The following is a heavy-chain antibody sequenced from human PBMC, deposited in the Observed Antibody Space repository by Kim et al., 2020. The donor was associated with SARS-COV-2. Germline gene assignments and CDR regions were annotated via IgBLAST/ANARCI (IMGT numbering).Heavy chain of an antibody. J-gene: IGHJ6*02. CDR1: GGSISSSSYY. Sequence: SETLSLTCTVSGGSISSSSYYWGWIRQPPGKGLEWIGSIYYSGSTYYNPSLKSRVTISVDTSKNQFSLKLSSVTAADTAVYYCARHADCSSTSCSDPLYYYGMDVWGQGTTVTVSS. D-gene: IGHD2-2*01. CDR3: ARHADCSSTSCSDPLYYYGMDV. V-gene: IGHV4-39*01. CDR2: IYYSGST.